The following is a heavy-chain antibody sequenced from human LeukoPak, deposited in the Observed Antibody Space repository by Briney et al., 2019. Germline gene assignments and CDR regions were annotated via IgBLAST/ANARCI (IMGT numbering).Heavy chain of an antibody. CDR3: ARDPKRDIVVVPAAPRFNWFDP. CDR2: ISAYNGNT. CDR1: GYTFTGYY. D-gene: IGHD2-2*01. V-gene: IGHV1-18*04. Sequence: ASVKVSCKASGYTFTGYYMHWVRQAPGQGLEWMGWISAYNGNTNYAQKLQGRVTMTTDTSTSTAYMELRSLRSDDTAVYYCARDPKRDIVVVPAAPRFNWFDPWGQGTLVTVSS. J-gene: IGHJ5*02.